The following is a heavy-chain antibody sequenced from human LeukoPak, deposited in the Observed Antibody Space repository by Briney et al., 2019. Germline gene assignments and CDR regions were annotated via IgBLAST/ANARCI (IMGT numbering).Heavy chain of an antibody. D-gene: IGHD3-22*01. V-gene: IGHV3-7*01. CDR1: GFTFTSYW. CDR2: IKQDGSEK. CDR3: ATSLRLYYYDSSAYYAH. J-gene: IGHJ4*02. Sequence: GGSLRLSCAASGFTFTSYWMTWVRQAPGKGLEWVTNIKQDGSEKYYVDSVKGRFTISRDNAKNSLYLQMNSLRAEDTAVYYYATSLRLYYYDSSAYYAHWGEGTLVTVSS.